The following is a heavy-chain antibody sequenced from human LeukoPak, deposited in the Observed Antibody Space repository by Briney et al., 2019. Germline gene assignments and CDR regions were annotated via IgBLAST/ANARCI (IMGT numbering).Heavy chain of an antibody. Sequence: SETLSLTCAVYGGSFSGHYWSRIRQPPGKGLEWIGEINHSGSTNYNPSLKSRVTISVDTSKNQFSLKLSSVTAADTAVYYCARAPYYDFWSSYPTKLRANWFDPWGQGTLVTVSS. V-gene: IGHV4-34*01. CDR3: ARAPYYDFWSSYPTKLRANWFDP. D-gene: IGHD3-3*01. J-gene: IGHJ5*02. CDR2: INHSGST. CDR1: GGSFSGHY.